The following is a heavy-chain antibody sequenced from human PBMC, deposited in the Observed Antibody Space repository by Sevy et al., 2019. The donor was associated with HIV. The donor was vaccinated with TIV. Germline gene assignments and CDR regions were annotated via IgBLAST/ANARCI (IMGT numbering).Heavy chain of an antibody. D-gene: IGHD2-21*01. CDR1: GASVTRRSYY. CDR2: AFSTGST. J-gene: IGHJ4*01. V-gene: IGHV4-39*01. Sequence: SETLSLTCTVSGASVTRRSYYWAWIRQTPGKGLEWIGSAFSTGSTYFNPSLRSRVTISVDTSKNQFSLNLKSVTAADTAVYFCARHVVVVPAPPMGFDYWGQGTLVTVSS. CDR3: ARHVVVVPAPPMGFDY.